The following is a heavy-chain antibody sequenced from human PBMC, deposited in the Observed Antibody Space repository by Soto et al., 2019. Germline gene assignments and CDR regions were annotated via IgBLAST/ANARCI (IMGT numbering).Heavy chain of an antibody. D-gene: IGHD3-16*01. V-gene: IGHV4-59*01. CDR2: IYNSATI. CDR3: ARGRFDYIWGSPAPYLDY. J-gene: IGHJ4*02. Sequence: QVQLQESGPGLVNPSETLSITCTVSGDSISTYYWTWIRQPPGKGLEWMGYIYNSATIKYNPSLRGRVTMSGDTSKNQFSLRLTFVPAADTAVYYCARGRFDYIWGSPAPYLDYWGQGALVTVSS. CDR1: GDSISTYY.